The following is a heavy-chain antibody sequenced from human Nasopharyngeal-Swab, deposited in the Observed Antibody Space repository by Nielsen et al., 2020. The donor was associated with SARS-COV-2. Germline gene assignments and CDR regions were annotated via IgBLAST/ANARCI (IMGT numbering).Heavy chain of an antibody. CDR1: GFTVSSNY. D-gene: IGHD6-6*01. CDR2: IYSGGST. V-gene: IGHV3-53*01. J-gene: IGHJ6*02. CDR3: ARDSYSPVAAREPMGGMDV. Sequence: GESLKISCAASGFTVSSNYMSWVRQAPGKGLEWVSVIYSGGSTYYADSVKGRFTISRDNSKNTLYLQMNSLRAEDTAVYYCARDSYSPVAAREPMGGMDVWGQGTTVTVSS.